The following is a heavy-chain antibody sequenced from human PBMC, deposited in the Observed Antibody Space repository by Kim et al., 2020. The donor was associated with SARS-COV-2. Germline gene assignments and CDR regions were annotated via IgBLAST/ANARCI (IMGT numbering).Heavy chain of an antibody. CDR1: GGSFSGYY. D-gene: IGHD6-25*01. V-gene: IGHV4-34*01. CDR3: ARARGRHYYYYYGMDV. CDR2: INHSGST. Sequence: SETLSLTCAVYGGSFSGYYWSWIRQPPGKGLEWIGEINHSGSTNYNPSLKSRVTISVDTSKNQFSLKLSSVTAADTAVYYCARARGRHYYYYYGMDVWGQGTTVTVSS. J-gene: IGHJ6*02.